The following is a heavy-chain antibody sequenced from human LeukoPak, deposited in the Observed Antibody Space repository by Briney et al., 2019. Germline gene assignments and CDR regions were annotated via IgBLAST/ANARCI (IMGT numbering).Heavy chain of an antibody. J-gene: IGHJ4*02. CDR3: PKGSAAARPYYFDY. D-gene: IGHD6-13*01. V-gene: IGHV3-23*01. CDR1: GFTFSSYA. Sequence: GGSLRLSCAASGFTFSSYAMSWVHQAPGKGLEWVSAITDSGGDTYYADSVKGRFTISRDNSQNTLYLQMNSLRAEDTAVYYCPKGSAAARPYYFDYWGQGILVTVSS. CDR2: ITDSGGDT.